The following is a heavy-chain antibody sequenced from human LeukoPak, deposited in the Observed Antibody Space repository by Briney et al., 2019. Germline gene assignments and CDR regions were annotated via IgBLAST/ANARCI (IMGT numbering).Heavy chain of an antibody. CDR1: GYTFTSYD. CDR2: MNPNSGNT. J-gene: IGHJ3*02. Sequence: GASVKVSCKASGYTFTSYDINWVRQATGQGLEWMGWMNPNSGNTGYAQKFQGRVTMTRNTSISTAYMELSSLRSEDTAVYYCARGGPSFYYYGSASHGFDIWGQGIMVTVSS. V-gene: IGHV1-8*01. D-gene: IGHD3-10*01. CDR3: ARGGPSFYYYGSASHGFDI.